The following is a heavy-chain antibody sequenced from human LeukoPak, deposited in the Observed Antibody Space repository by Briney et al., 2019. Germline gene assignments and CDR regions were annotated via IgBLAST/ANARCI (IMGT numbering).Heavy chain of an antibody. CDR1: GFSFSNYW. J-gene: IGHJ4*02. CDR2: IKQDGSEK. Sequence: PGGSLRLSCVASGFSFSNYWMSWVRQAPGKGPEWVASIKQDGSEKFYVDSVEGRFTISKDNAKNSLYLQMNSLRAEDTAVYYCAREEHSKYEYWGQGTLVTVSS. V-gene: IGHV3-7*01. CDR3: AREEHSKYEY. D-gene: IGHD4-11*01.